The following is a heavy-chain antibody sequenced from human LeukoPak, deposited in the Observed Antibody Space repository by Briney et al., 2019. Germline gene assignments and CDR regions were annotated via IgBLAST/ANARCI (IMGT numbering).Heavy chain of an antibody. CDR1: GGTFSSYA. Sequence: ASVKVSCKASGGTFSSYAISWVRQAPGQGLEWMGGIIPIFGTANYAQKFQGRVTITADESTSTAYMEQSSLRSEDTAVYYCARVVVVVAATLKYGNGMDVWGQGTTVTVSS. J-gene: IGHJ6*02. CDR3: ARVVVVVAATLKYGNGMDV. D-gene: IGHD2-15*01. CDR2: IIPIFGTA. V-gene: IGHV1-69*13.